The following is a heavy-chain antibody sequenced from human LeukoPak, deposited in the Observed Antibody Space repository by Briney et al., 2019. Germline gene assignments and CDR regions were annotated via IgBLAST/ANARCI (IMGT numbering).Heavy chain of an antibody. Sequence: ASVKVSCTASGYTFNTYAIHRVRQAPRQRLEWMGWINTINGNPTYAQSFTGRFAFSLDTSVRTAYLQVNSLKGEDTAVYYCVREYSTMAFDYWGQGTLVTVSS. CDR1: GYTFNTYA. D-gene: IGHD4-11*01. V-gene: IGHV7-4-1*02. CDR3: VREYSTMAFDY. J-gene: IGHJ4*02. CDR2: INTINGNP.